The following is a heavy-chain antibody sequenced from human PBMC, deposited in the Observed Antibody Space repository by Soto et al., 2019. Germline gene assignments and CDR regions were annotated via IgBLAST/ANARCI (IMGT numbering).Heavy chain of an antibody. Sequence: GGSLRLSCAASGFTFSSYAMNWVRQAPGKGLEWVSRIDGSGGSTKYGESVMGRITISRDNSKNTLSLQMNSLRAEDTALYYCAKQISSGWYYFDSWGQGT. J-gene: IGHJ4*02. V-gene: IGHV3-23*01. CDR3: AKQISSGWYYFDS. CDR1: GFTFSSYA. D-gene: IGHD6-13*01. CDR2: IDGSGGST.